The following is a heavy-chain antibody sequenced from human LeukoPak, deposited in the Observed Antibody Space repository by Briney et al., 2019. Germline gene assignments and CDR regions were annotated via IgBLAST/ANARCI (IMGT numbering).Heavy chain of an antibody. Sequence: GGSLRLSCAASGFTFSIYAMSWVRQAPGKGLEWVSAISGSAGTTYYADSVKGRFTISRDNSKNTLYLQMNSLRAEDTAVYYCAKDGIEVAGTDYWGQGTLVTVSS. V-gene: IGHV3-23*01. J-gene: IGHJ4*02. D-gene: IGHD6-19*01. CDR3: AKDGIEVAGTDY. CDR2: ISGSAGTT. CDR1: GFTFSIYA.